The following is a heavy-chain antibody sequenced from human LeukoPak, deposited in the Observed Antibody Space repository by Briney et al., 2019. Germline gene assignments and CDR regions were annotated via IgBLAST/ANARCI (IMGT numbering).Heavy chain of an antibody. D-gene: IGHD6-6*01. J-gene: IGHJ4*02. CDR1: GFTFSSYS. Sequence: PGGSLRLSCAASGFTFSSYSMNWVRQAPGKGLEWVSSISSSSSYIYYADSVKGRFAISRDNAKNSLYLQMNSLRAEATAVYYCARGPYSSSWGFFDYWGQGTLVTVSS. V-gene: IGHV3-21*01. CDR2: ISSSSSYI. CDR3: ARGPYSSSWGFFDY.